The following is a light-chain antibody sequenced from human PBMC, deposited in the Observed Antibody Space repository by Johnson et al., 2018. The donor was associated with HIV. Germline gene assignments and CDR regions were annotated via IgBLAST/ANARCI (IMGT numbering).Light chain of an antibody. CDR1: SSNIGNNY. CDR3: ATWHRSRTIGCV. CDR2: DNN. J-gene: IGLJ1*01. Sequence: QSVLTQAPSVSAAPGQKVTISCSGSSSNIGNNYVSWYQQLPGTAPKLLIYDNNKRPSGIPDRFSGSQSRTSATLGITGLQTGDQADYYCATWHRSRTIGCVFGTGTKFTVL. V-gene: IGLV1-51*01.